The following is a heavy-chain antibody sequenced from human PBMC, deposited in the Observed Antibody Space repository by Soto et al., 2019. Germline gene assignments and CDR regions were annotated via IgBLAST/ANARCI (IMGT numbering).Heavy chain of an antibody. D-gene: IGHD3-22*01. CDR2: IYPGDSDT. J-gene: IGHJ4*02. Sequence: GQSLKISGKGSGYSFTIYWIGWVRQMPGKGLEWMGIIYPGDSDTRYSPSFQGQVTISADKSISTAYLQWSSLKASDTAMYYCARLWNYDSIDYWGQGTLVTVSS. CDR1: GYSFTIYW. V-gene: IGHV5-51*01. CDR3: ARLWNYDSIDY.